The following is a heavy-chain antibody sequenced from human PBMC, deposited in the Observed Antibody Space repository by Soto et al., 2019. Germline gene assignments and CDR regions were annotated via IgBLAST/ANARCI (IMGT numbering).Heavy chain of an antibody. Sequence: SETLSLTFTVSGGSISSGGYYWSWIRQHPGKGLEWIGYIYYSGSTYYNPSLKSRVTISVDTSKNQFSLKLSSVTAADTAVYYCARSGRGGYDSFDYWGQGTLVTVSS. CDR3: ARSGRGGYDSFDY. D-gene: IGHD5-12*01. CDR2: IYYSGST. V-gene: IGHV4-31*03. CDR1: GGSISSGGYY. J-gene: IGHJ4*02.